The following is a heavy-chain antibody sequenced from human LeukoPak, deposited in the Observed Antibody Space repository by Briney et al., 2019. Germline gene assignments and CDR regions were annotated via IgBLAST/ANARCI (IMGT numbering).Heavy chain of an antibody. D-gene: IGHD3-10*01. J-gene: IGHJ4*02. CDR2: ISYDGSNK. Sequence: PGGSLRLSCAASGFTFSSYAMHWVRQAPGKGLEWVAVISYDGSNKYYADSVKGRFTISRDNSKNTLYLQMNSLRAEDTAVYYCAKVVDMVRGPIDYWGQGTLVTVSS. CDR3: AKVVDMVRGPIDY. V-gene: IGHV3-30-3*01. CDR1: GFTFSSYA.